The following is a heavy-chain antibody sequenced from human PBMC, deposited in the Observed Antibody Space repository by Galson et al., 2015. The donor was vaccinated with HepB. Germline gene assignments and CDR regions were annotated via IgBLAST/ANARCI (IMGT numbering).Heavy chain of an antibody. V-gene: IGHV1-18*01. J-gene: IGHJ6*02. D-gene: IGHD1-7*01. CDR2: VSGYDGSA. CDR3: ARDSRLELQLNNYYSYGMDV. Sequence: VKVSCKASGYEFNKYGLSWVRQAPGQGLEWMGWVSGYDGSANYAPKFQDRVTMTTQTSTGTAYMEMRRLRSDDTAVYYCARDSRLELQLNNYYSYGMDVWGQGTAVIVS. CDR1: GYEFNKYG.